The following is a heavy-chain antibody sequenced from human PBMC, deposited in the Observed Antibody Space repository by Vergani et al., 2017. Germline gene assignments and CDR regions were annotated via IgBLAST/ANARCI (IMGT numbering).Heavy chain of an antibody. V-gene: IGHV3-73*01. J-gene: IGHJ6*02. Sequence: EVQLVESGGGLVQPGGSLKLSCAASGFTFSGSAMHWVRQASGKGLEWVGRIRSKANSYATAYAASVKGRFTISRDDSKNTAYLQMNSLKTEDTAVYXCTRSGSLTYYYYGMDVWGQGTTVTVSS. CDR2: IRSKANSYAT. D-gene: IGHD3-3*01. CDR3: TRSGSLTYYYYGMDV. CDR1: GFTFSGSA.